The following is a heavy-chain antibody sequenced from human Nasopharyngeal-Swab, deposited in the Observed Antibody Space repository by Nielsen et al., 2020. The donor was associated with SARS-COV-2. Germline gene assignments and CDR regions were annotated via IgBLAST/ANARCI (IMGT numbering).Heavy chain of an antibody. J-gene: IGHJ6*02. CDR3: ARRITMIEYGMDV. Sequence: ASVKVSRKASGYTFTSYCISWVRQAPGQGLEWMGWISAYNGNTNYAQKLQGRVTMTTDTSTSTAYMELRSLRSDDTAVYYCARRITMIEYGMDVWGQGTTVTVSS. V-gene: IGHV1-18*01. D-gene: IGHD3-22*01. CDR2: ISAYNGNT. CDR1: GYTFTSYC.